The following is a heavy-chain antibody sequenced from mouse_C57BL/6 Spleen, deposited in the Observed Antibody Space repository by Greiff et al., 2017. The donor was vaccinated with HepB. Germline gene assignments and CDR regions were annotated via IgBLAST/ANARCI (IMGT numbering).Heavy chain of an antibody. Sequence: DVMLVESGEGLVKPGGSLKLSCAASGFTFSSYAMSWVRQTPEKRLEWVAYISSGGDYIYYADTVKGRFTISRDNARNTLYLQMSSLKSEDTARYYCTRDKVYYGSSYVGHWYFDVWGTGTTVTVSS. D-gene: IGHD1-1*01. V-gene: IGHV5-9-1*02. CDR2: ISSGGDYI. J-gene: IGHJ1*03. CDR3: TRDKVYYGSSYVGHWYFDV. CDR1: GFTFSSYA.